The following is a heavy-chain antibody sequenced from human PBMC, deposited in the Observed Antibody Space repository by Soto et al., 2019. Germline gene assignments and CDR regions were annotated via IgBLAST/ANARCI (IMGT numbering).Heavy chain of an antibody. CDR3: ARAVARGVKTIYYYYGMDV. V-gene: IGHV1-3*01. CDR2: INPGNGNA. J-gene: IGHJ6*01. D-gene: IGHD3-10*01. CDR1: GYTFSNFA. Sequence: GASVKVSCKASGYTFSNFAMHWVRQAPGQRLEWMGWINPGNGNAKYSQTFQGRVTITRDTSASTAYMELSSLRSEDTAVYYCARAVARGVKTIYYYYGMDVWGQGTTVTVYS.